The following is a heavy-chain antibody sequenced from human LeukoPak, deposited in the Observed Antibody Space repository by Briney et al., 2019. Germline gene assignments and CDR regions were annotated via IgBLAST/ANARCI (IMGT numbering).Heavy chain of an antibody. Sequence: GGSLRLSCAASGFTFSSYAMSWVREAPGRGLEWVSAISGSGGSTYYADSVKGRLTISRDNSKNTLYLQMNSLRAEDTAVYYCAKPPAMIVVAPSSYNWFDPWGQGTLVTVSS. V-gene: IGHV3-23*01. CDR2: ISGSGGST. D-gene: IGHD3-22*01. J-gene: IGHJ5*02. CDR1: GFTFSSYA. CDR3: AKPPAMIVVAPSSYNWFDP.